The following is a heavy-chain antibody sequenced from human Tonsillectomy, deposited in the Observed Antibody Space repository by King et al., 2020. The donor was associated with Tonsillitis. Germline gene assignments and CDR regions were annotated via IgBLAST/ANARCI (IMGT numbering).Heavy chain of an antibody. CDR3: ARWRTYYDY. D-gene: IGHD3-3*01. CDR2: VFYSGST. Sequence: VQLQESGPRLVKPSETLSLTCTVSGCSISSYYWSWIRQPPGKGLEWIGNVFYSGSTSYNASLKSRVTISVDTSKNQFSLKLSSVIAADTAVYYCARWRTYYDYWGQGTLVTVSS. V-gene: IGHV4-59*01. J-gene: IGHJ4*02. CDR1: GCSISSYY.